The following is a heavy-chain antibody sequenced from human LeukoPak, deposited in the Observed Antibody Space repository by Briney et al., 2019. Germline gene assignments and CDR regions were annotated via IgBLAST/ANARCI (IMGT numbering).Heavy chain of an antibody. J-gene: IGHJ4*02. Sequence: EASVTVSCTASGYTFTSYAMHWVRQAPGQRLEWMGWINAGNGNTKYSQKFQGRVTITRDTSASTAYMELSSLRSEDTAVYYCASVMGAVAGLDYWGQGTLVTVSS. CDR3: ASVMGAVAGLDY. CDR2: INAGNGNT. V-gene: IGHV1-3*01. CDR1: GYTFTSYA. D-gene: IGHD6-19*01.